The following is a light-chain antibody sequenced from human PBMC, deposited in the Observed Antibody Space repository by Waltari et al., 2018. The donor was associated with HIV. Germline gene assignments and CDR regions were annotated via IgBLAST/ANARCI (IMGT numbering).Light chain of an antibody. J-gene: IGLJ2*01. V-gene: IGLV3-21*01. CDR1: NIGSKN. CDR3: QVWESSIDHVV. Sequence: SYVLTQPPSVSVAPGKTARITCGGNNIGSKNVHWYQQKPGQAPVVVVYYDSGRPSGIPERFFGSNSGNTATLTISRVDAGDEADYYCQVWESSIDHVVFGGGTKLTVL. CDR2: YDS.